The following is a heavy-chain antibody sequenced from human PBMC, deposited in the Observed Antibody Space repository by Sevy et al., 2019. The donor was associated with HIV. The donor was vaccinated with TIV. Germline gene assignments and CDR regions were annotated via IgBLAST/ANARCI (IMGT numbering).Heavy chain of an antibody. J-gene: IGHJ6*03. CDR1: GFTFSSYS. D-gene: IGHD3-10*01. Sequence: GGSLRLSCAASGFTFSSYSMNWVRHAPGKGLEWVSSISSSSSYIYYADSVKGRFTISRDNAKNSLYLQMNVLRAEDTAVYYCARDRAGSWSYYSASKGYYYYMDVWGKGTTVTVSS. V-gene: IGHV3-21*01. CDR3: ARDRAGSWSYYSASKGYYYYMDV. CDR2: ISSSSSYI.